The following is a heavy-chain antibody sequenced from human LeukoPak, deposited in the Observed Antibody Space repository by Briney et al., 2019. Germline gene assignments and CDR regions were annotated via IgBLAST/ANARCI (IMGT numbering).Heavy chain of an antibody. Sequence: GGSLRLSCAVSGFNVSLSYMTWVRQAPGKGLEWLSVVFGGDSKYYTDSVKDRFTISRDSVRTIVDLHMKSLRVEDTAVYHCARVRSGSRASWGQGTLVVVSS. CDR1: GFNVSLSY. CDR3: ARVRSGSRAS. J-gene: IGHJ4*02. D-gene: IGHD1-26*01. CDR2: VFGGDSK. V-gene: IGHV3-53*01.